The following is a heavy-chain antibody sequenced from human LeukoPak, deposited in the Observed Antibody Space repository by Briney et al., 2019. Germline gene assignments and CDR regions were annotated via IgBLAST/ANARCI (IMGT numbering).Heavy chain of an antibody. CDR2: INHSGST. CDR1: GGSFSGYY. V-gene: IGHV4-34*01. J-gene: IGHJ5*02. Sequence: SETLSLTCAVYGGSFSGYYWSWIRQPPGKGLEWIGEINHSGSTNYNPSLKSRVTISVDTSKNQFSLKLSSVTAADTAVYYCASLKMYDYGGYSWFDPWGQGTLVTVSS. CDR3: ASLKMYDYGGYSWFDP. D-gene: IGHD4-23*01.